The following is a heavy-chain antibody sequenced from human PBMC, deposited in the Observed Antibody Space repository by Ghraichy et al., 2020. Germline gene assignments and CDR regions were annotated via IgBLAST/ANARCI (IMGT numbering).Heavy chain of an antibody. CDR1: GFTVSSNY. Sequence: SCAASGFTVSSNYMSWVRQAPGKGLEWVSVIYSGGSTYYADSVKGRFTISRDNSKNTLYLQMNSLRAEDTAVYYCARDNGYNPRRFDYWGQGTLVTVSS. V-gene: IGHV3-53*01. J-gene: IGHJ4*02. D-gene: IGHD5-24*01. CDR3: ARDNGYNPRRFDY. CDR2: IYSGGST.